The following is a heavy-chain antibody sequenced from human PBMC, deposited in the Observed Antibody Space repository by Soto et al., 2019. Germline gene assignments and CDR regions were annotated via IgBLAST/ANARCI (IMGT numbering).Heavy chain of an antibody. J-gene: IGHJ4*02. D-gene: IGHD3-22*01. CDR1: GGSFSGYY. CDR3: ARGRIVYYYDSSGFIDY. CDR2: INHSGST. V-gene: IGHV4-34*01. Sequence: SETLSLTCAVYGGSFSGYYWSWIRQPPGKGLEWIGEINHSGSTNYNPSLKSRVTISVDTSKNQFSLKLGSVTAADTAVYYCARGRIVYYYDSSGFIDYWGQGTLVTVSS.